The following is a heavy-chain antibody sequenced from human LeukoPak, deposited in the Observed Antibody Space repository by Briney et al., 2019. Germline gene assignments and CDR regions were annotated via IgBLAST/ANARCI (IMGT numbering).Heavy chain of an antibody. V-gene: IGHV4-39*07. CDR3: ARADNRRDGYNAFDY. J-gene: IGHJ4*02. CDR1: GDSISSSSYY. Sequence: SETLSLTCTVSGDSISSSSYYWGWIRQPPGKGLEWIGYIYHSGSTYYNPSLKSRVTISVDRSKNQFSLKPSSVTAADTAVYYCARADNRRDGYNAFDYWGQGTLVTVSS. CDR2: IYHSGST. D-gene: IGHD5-24*01.